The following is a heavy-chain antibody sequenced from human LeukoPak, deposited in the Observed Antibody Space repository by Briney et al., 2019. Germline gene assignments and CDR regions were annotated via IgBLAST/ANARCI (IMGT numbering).Heavy chain of an antibody. Sequence: GGSLRLSCAASGFTFSDYYMSWIRQAPGKGLEWVSYISSSGSTIYYADSVKGRFTISRGNAKNSLYLQMNSLRAEDTAVYYCARPPSGSYYLDGMDVWGQGTTVTVSS. CDR1: GFTFSDYY. J-gene: IGHJ6*02. D-gene: IGHD1-26*01. CDR3: ARPPSGSYYLDGMDV. CDR2: ISSSGSTI. V-gene: IGHV3-11*01.